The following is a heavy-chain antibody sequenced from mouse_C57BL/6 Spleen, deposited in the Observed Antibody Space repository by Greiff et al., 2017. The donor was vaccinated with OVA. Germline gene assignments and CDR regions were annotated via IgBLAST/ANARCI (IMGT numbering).Heavy chain of an antibody. J-gene: IGHJ2*01. D-gene: IGHD1-1*02. CDR3: ARVVGQSDY. V-gene: IGHV1-26*01. CDR2: INPNNGGT. CDR1: GYTFTDYY. Sequence: EVQLQQSGPELVKPGASVKISCKASGYTFTDYYMNWVKQSHGKSLEWIGDINPNNGGTSYNQKFKGKATLTVDKSSSTAYMELRSLTSEDSAVYYCARVVGQSDYWGQGTTLTVSS.